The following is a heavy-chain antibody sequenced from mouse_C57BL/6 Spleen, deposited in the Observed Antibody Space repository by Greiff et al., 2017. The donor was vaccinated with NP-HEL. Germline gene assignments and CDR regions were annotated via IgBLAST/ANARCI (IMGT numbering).Heavy chain of an antibody. CDR1: GFTFSNYW. J-gene: IGHJ3*01. D-gene: IGHD2-3*01. Sequence: EVQRVESGGGLVQPGGSMKLSCVASGFTFSNYWMNWVRQSPEKGLEWVAQIRLKSDNYATHYAESVKGRFTISRDDSKSSVYLQMNNLRAEDTGIYYCTAYDWFAYWGQGTLVTVSA. CDR2: IRLKSDNYAT. CDR3: TAYDWFAY. V-gene: IGHV6-3*01.